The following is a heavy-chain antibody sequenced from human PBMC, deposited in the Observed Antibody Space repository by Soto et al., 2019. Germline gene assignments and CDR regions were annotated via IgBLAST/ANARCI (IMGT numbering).Heavy chain of an antibody. V-gene: IGHV3-15*07. CDR3: TTDMSSRWRFRVTMIVG. J-gene: IGHJ4*02. D-gene: IGHD3-22*01. CDR1: GFTFSNAW. Sequence: PGGSLRLSCAASGFTFSNAWMNWVRQAPGKGLEWVGRIKSKTDGGTTDYAAPVKGRFTISRDDSKNTLYLQMNSLKTEDTAVYYCTTDMSSRWRFRVTMIVGWGQGTLVTVSS. CDR2: IKSKTDGGTT.